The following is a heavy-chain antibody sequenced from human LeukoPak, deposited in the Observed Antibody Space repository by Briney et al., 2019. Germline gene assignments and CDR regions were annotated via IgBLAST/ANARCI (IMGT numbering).Heavy chain of an antibody. D-gene: IGHD6-13*01. Sequence: GGSLRLSCAASGFTFSSYWMTWVRQAPGKGLEWVANINLDGSERFYVDFVKGRFTISRDNADNSMYLQMNSLRAEDTAVYYCGRVIAGAIDYWGQGTLVTVSS. CDR1: GFTFSSYW. J-gene: IGHJ4*02. V-gene: IGHV3-7*01. CDR3: GRVIAGAIDY. CDR2: INLDGSER.